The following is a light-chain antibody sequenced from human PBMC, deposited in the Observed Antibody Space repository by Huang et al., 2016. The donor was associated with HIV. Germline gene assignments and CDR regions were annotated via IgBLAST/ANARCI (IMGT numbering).Light chain of an antibody. CDR3: QNYNSAPLT. Sequence: GDRVTITCRANQDIRNYLAWYQQKPGKIPKLLIYAASTLRSGVPSRFSGTGSGTEFSLTISSLQPEDVATYYCQNYNSAPLTFGGGTEVDI. V-gene: IGKV1-27*01. CDR1: QDIRNY. CDR2: AAS. J-gene: IGKJ4*01.